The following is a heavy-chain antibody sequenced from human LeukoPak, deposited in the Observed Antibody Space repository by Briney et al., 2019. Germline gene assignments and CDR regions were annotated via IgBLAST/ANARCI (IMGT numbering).Heavy chain of an antibody. CDR2: INPSGGST. Sequence: GASVKVSCKASGYTFTSYFMHWVRRAPGQGLEWMGIINPSGGSTSYAQKFQGRVTMTRDTSTSTVYMELSRLRSEDTAVYYCARDPYDSSGSYLERYGMDVWGQGPTVTVSS. D-gene: IGHD3-22*01. V-gene: IGHV1-46*01. J-gene: IGHJ6*02. CDR3: ARDPYDSSGSYLERYGMDV. CDR1: GYTFTSYF.